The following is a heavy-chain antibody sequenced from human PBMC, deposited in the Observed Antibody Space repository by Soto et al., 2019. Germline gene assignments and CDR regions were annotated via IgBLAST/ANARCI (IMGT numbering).Heavy chain of an antibody. CDR3: ARDRVDRYYGMDV. CDR1: GYTFTRYC. D-gene: IGHD2-15*01. J-gene: IGHJ6*02. V-gene: IGHV1-18*01. CDR2: ISAYNGNT. Sequence: ASVKVSCKASGYTFTRYCISWVRQAPGQGLEWMGWISAYNGNTNYAQKLQGRVTMTTDTSTSTAYMELRSLRSDDTAVYYCARDRVDRYYGMDVWGQGTTVTVSS.